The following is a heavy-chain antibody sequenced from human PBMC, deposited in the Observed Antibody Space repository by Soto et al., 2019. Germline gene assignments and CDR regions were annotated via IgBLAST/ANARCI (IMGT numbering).Heavy chain of an antibody. CDR1: GDTFSNYV. J-gene: IGHJ6*02. V-gene: IGHV1-69*13. Sequence: ASVKVSCKASGDTFSNYVISWVRQAPGQGLEWMGGIIPIFGTPNYAQKFQGRVTISADESTSTAYMELSSLRSEDTAVYYCASGTLRGPGGYYYYYNMDVWGQGTTVNVSS. D-gene: IGHD3-10*01. CDR2: IIPIFGTP. CDR3: ASGTLRGPGGYYYYYNMDV.